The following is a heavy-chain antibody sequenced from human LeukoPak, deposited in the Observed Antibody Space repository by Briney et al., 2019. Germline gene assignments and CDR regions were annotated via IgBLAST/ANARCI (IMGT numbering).Heavy chain of an antibody. CDR1: GFTFSSYG. D-gene: IGHD3-3*01. V-gene: IGHV3-33*01. CDR3: ARYYDFWSGYNPLYYYYGMDV. CDR2: IWYDGSNK. Sequence: PGGSLRLSCAASGFTFSSYGMHWVRQAPGKGLEWVAVIWYDGSNKYYADSVKGRFTISRDNSKNTLYLQMNSLRAEDTAVYYCARYYDFWSGYNPLYYYYGMDVWGQGTTVTVSS. J-gene: IGHJ6*02.